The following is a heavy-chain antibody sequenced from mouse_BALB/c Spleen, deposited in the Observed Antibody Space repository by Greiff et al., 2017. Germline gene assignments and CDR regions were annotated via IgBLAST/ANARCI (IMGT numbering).Heavy chain of an antibody. V-gene: IGHV1-80*01. CDR2: IYPGDGDT. Sequence: QVQLQQSGAELVRPGSSVKISCKASGYAFTSYWMNWVKQRPGQGLEWIGQIYPGDGDTNYNGKFKGKATLTADKSSSTAYMQLSSLTSEDSAVYFCARWWDGGKSFDYWGQGTTLTVSA. D-gene: IGHD1-1*02. CDR1: GYAFTSYW. CDR3: ARWWDGGKSFDY. J-gene: IGHJ2*01.